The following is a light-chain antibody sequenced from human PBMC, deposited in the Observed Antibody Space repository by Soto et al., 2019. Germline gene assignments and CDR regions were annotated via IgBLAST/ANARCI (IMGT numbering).Light chain of an antibody. J-gene: IGKJ2*01. V-gene: IGKV3-15*01. CDR2: DAY. CDR1: QSVGGY. CDR3: QQYSDWPLYT. Sequence: EIVMTQSPATLSVSLGERATLSCRVSQSVGGYLAWYQQRPGQVPRLLIYDAYTRAAGVPARFSGSGSGTEFSLTISSLQSEDFAVYYCQQYSDWPLYTFGQGTKVDIK.